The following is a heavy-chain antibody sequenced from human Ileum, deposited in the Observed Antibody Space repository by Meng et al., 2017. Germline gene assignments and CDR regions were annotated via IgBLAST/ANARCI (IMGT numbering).Heavy chain of an antibody. V-gene: IGHV4-61*01. J-gene: IGHJ4*02. D-gene: IGHD3-10*01. CDR2: IHYSGSR. Sequence: QLQESGQGLGRPPETPSLTCIVSGGSVSSASYYWSWIRQPPGKGLEWIGLIHYSGSRNYNPSLTSRVTMSVDTSKNQVSLRLTSVTAADTAVYYCARFYGSGTFEVHDYWGQGTLVTVSS. CDR3: ARFYGSGTFEVHDY. CDR1: GGSVSSASYY.